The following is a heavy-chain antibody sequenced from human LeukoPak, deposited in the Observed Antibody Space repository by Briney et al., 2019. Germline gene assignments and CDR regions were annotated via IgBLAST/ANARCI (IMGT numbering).Heavy chain of an antibody. V-gene: IGHV3-30*02. CDR3: ATVLYSDEYSDLDLLPFDI. CDR2: IRYDGSNK. Sequence: PGGSLRLSCAASGFTFSSYGLQWVRQAPGKGLEWVASIRYDGSNKYYTDSVKGRFTIYRDNSKNSLFLQMNSLRTEDTAVYYCATVLYSDEYSDLDLLPFDIWGQGTMVTVSS. D-gene: IGHD1-26*01. J-gene: IGHJ3*02. CDR1: GFTFSSYG.